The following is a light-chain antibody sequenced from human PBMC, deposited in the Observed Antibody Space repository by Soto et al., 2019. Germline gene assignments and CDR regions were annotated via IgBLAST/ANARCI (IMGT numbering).Light chain of an antibody. CDR2: SAS. J-gene: IGKJ4*01. CDR1: QSIITS. Sequence: DIQMTQSPSSLSASLGGRVTLTCRASQSIITSLSWYQQTPGKAPKLLIYSASTLHNGVPSRFSGSGSGTDFTLTISSLQREDFATYYCQQSFTSPLTFGGGAKLEL. V-gene: IGKV1-39*01. CDR3: QQSFTSPLT.